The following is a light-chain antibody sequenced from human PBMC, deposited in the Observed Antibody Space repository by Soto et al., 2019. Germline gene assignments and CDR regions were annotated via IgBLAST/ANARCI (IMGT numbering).Light chain of an antibody. CDR2: GAS. CDR3: HQCTSSPWT. CDR1: QSVSSSS. V-gene: IGKV3-20*01. J-gene: IGKJ1*01. Sequence: EIVLTQSPGTLSLSPGERATLSCRASQSVSSSSLAWYQQIPGQAPRLLIYGASSRATGIPDRFSGSGSGTDFTLIISRLEPEDFAVYCCHQCTSSPWTFGQGTKVDIK.